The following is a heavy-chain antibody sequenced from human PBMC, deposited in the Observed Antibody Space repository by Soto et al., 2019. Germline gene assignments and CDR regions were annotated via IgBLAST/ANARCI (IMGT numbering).Heavy chain of an antibody. CDR2: IIPIFGTA. CDR1: GGTFSSYA. V-gene: IGHV1-69*13. CDR3: ARGQSGQWLGTPYYYYGMDV. Sequence: SVKVSCKASGGTFSSYAISWVRQAPGQGLEWMGGIIPIFGTANYAQKFQGRVTITADESTSTAYMELSSLRSEDTAVYYCARGQSGQWLGTPYYYYGMDVWGQGTTVTVSS. D-gene: IGHD6-19*01. J-gene: IGHJ6*02.